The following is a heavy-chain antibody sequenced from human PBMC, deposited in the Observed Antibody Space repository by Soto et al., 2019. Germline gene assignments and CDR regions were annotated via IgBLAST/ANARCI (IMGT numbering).Heavy chain of an antibody. J-gene: IGHJ3*02. V-gene: IGHV3-13*01. CDR1: GFTFSSYD. CDR2: IGTAGDT. D-gene: IGHD3-10*01. CDR3: ARALGSGDAFDI. Sequence: EVQLVESGGGLVQPGGSLRLSCAASGFTFSSYDMQWVRQATGKGLEWVSAIGTAGDTYYPGSVKGRFTISRENAKNSLYLQMNSLRAGDTAVYYCARALGSGDAFDIWGQGTMVTVSS.